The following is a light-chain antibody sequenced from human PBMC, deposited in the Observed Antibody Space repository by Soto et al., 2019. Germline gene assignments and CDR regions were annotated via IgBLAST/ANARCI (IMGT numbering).Light chain of an antibody. CDR2: MAS. J-gene: IGKJ1*01. V-gene: IGKV1-5*03. CDR3: QQYNSYSGT. Sequence: DIQMTQSPSTLSASVGDRVTITCRASQSIRNWLAWYQQKPGKAPKLLIYMASSLESGAPSRFSGSGSGTEFTLTISSLQPDDFATYYCQQYNSYSGTFGQGTKVDIK. CDR1: QSIRNW.